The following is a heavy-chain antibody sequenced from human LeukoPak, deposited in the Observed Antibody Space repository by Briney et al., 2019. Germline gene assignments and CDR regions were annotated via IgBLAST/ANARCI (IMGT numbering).Heavy chain of an antibody. D-gene: IGHD1-26*01. CDR3: ATGKERDYFYMDV. Sequence: AETLSLTCTVSGGSISSSSFYWGWIRQPRGMGLDWLGIIYFSGSTLYNPSLNSRVTISLDRSQNQVSLSLTSVTAADTAMYYCATGKERDYFYMDVWGKGTTVTVSS. J-gene: IGHJ6*03. CDR2: IYFSGST. V-gene: IGHV4-39*07. CDR1: GGSISSSSFY.